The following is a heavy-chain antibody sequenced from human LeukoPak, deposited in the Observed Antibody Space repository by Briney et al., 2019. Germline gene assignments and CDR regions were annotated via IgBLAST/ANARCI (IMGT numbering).Heavy chain of an antibody. V-gene: IGHV3-23*01. Sequence: PGGSLRLSCAASGFTFSTYTMNWVRQAPGKGLEWVSSISGSGGSTYYAGSVKGRLTISRDNSKNTLYLQMNSLRAEDTAVYFCAKAYGSGNLYYCYGMDVWGQGTTVTVSS. D-gene: IGHD3-10*01. CDR2: ISGSGGST. J-gene: IGHJ6*02. CDR3: AKAYGSGNLYYCYGMDV. CDR1: GFTFSTYT.